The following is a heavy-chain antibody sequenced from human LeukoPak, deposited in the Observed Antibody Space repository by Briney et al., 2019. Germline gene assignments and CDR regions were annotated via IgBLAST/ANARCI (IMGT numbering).Heavy chain of an antibody. D-gene: IGHD1-26*01. J-gene: IGHJ4*02. CDR3: ARHKLIVGSTSYFDY. Sequence: SGGSLRLSCAASGFTVSSNYMSWIRQPPGKGLEWIGSIFYSGSTYYNPSLKSRVTISVDTSKNQFSLKLSSVTAADTAVFYCARHKLIVGSTSYFDYWGQGTLVTVSS. V-gene: IGHV4-39*01. CDR1: GFTVSSNY. CDR2: IFYSGST.